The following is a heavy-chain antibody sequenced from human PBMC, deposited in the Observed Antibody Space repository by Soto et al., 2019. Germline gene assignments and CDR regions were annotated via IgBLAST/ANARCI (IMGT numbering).Heavy chain of an antibody. Sequence: GGSLRLSCAASGFTFSSYAMHWVRQAPGKGLEWVAVISYDGSNKYYADSVKGRFTISRDNSKNTLYLQMSSLRAEDTAVYYCARVGAANLDYWGQGTLVTVSS. V-gene: IGHV3-30-3*01. CDR2: ISYDGSNK. D-gene: IGHD1-26*01. CDR3: ARVGAANLDY. J-gene: IGHJ4*02. CDR1: GFTFSSYA.